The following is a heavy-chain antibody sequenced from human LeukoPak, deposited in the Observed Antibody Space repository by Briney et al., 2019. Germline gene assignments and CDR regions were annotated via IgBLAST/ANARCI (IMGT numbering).Heavy chain of an antibody. CDR1: GFTFSSYG. J-gene: IGHJ6*03. CDR2: IRYDGTNK. V-gene: IGHV3-30*02. CDR3: AKDGLVATTLYYYYYMDV. D-gene: IGHD5-12*01. Sequence: GGSLRLSCAASGFTFSSYGMHWVRQAPGKGLEWVAFIRYDGTNKYYADSVKGRFTISRDNSKNTLYLQMNSLRAEDTAVYYCAKDGLVATTLYYYYYMDVWGKGTTVTISS.